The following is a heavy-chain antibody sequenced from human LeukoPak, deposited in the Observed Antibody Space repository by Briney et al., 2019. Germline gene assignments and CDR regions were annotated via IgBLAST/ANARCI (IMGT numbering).Heavy chain of an antibody. V-gene: IGHV3-33*01. CDR1: GFTYSSYG. J-gene: IGHJ6*02. Sequence: GGSLRLSWAASGFTYSSYGMHWVRQAPGKGLEWVAVIWYDGSNKYYADSVKGRFTISRDNSKNTLYLQMNSLRAEDTAVYYCAREGGGDIVVVPAAPTNYGMDVWGQGTTVTVSS. CDR3: AREGGGDIVVVPAAPTNYGMDV. D-gene: IGHD2-2*01. CDR2: IWYDGSNK.